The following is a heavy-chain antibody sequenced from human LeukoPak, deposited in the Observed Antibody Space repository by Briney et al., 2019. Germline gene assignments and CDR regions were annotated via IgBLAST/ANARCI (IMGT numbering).Heavy chain of an antibody. CDR1: GFTFSSYE. J-gene: IGHJ6*04. D-gene: IGHD3-10*02. CDR3: AELGITMIGGV. CDR2: ISSSGSTI. Sequence: QPGGSLRLFCAASGFTFSSYEMNWLRQATGKGLEWVSYISSSGSTIYYADSVKGRFTISRDNAKNSLYLQMNSLRAEDTAVYYCAELGITMIGGVWGKGTTVTISS. V-gene: IGHV3-48*03.